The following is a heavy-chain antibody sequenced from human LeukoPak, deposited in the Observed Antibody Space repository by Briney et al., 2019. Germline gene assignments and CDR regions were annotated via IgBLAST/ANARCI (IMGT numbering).Heavy chain of an antibody. Sequence: PGGSLRLSCAASGFTFSTYSMNWVRQAPGKGLEWVSYISSSSSTIYYADSVKGRFAISRDNAKNSLYLQMNSLRAEDTAAYYCARGSTYYDSSGQVPFDYWGQGTLVTVSS. D-gene: IGHD3-22*01. CDR3: ARGSTYYDSSGQVPFDY. CDR1: GFTFSTYS. J-gene: IGHJ4*02. CDR2: ISSSSSTI. V-gene: IGHV3-48*01.